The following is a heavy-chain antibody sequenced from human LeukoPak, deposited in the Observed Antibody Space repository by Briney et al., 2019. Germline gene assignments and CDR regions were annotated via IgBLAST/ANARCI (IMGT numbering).Heavy chain of an antibody. D-gene: IGHD3-10*01. CDR3: ARERLVRGNWFDP. Sequence: GRSLRLSCAASGCTFSSYAMHWVRQAPGKGLEWVAVISYDGSNKYYADSVNGRFTISRDNSKNTLYLQMNSLRAEDTAVYYCARERLVRGNWFDPWGQGTLVTVSS. J-gene: IGHJ5*02. CDR1: GCTFSSYA. V-gene: IGHV3-30-3*01. CDR2: ISYDGSNK.